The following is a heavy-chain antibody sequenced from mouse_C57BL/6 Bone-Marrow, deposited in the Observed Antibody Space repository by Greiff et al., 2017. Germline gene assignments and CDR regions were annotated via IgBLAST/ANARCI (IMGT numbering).Heavy chain of an antibody. D-gene: IGHD1-1*01. J-gene: IGHJ2*01. Sequence: VQLQQPGPELVKPGASVKISCKASGYTFTDYYINWVKQRPGQGLAWIGWIFPGRGSTYYNEKFKGKATLTVDKSSSTAYMLLSSLTSEVSAVYFCAREAVITTVFDYWGQGTTLTVSS. CDR1: GYTFTDYY. CDR2: IFPGRGST. CDR3: AREAVITTVFDY. V-gene: IGHV1-75*01.